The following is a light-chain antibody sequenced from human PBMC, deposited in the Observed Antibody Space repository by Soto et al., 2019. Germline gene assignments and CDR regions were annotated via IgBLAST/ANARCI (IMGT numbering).Light chain of an antibody. CDR1: SSNIGSDS. CDR3: AAWDGSLNAYV. CDR2: GNN. Sequence: QSVLTHPPSSSGTPWQRVTISCSGSSSNIGSDSVNWFQHLPGTTPKLLIYGNNQRPSGVPDRFSGSKSGTSASLVISGLQSEDEADYYCAAWDGSLNAYVFGTGTKVTVL. V-gene: IGLV1-44*01. J-gene: IGLJ1*01.